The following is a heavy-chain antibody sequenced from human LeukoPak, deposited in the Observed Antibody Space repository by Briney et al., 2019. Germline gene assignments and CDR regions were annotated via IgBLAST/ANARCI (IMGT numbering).Heavy chain of an antibody. V-gene: IGHV3-48*01. CDR1: VFTFSSYS. CDR2: ISSSSCTI. Sequence: GGTLRLSRAASVFTFSSYSMNWVRQAPGTGLEGVSNISSSSCTIYYADFVKGRFNISRDNAKNSLYLQMNSLRAEDTAVYYCARVGYSYALVPYYYYMDVWGKGTTVTVSS. J-gene: IGHJ6*03. CDR3: ARVGYSYALVPYYYYMDV. D-gene: IGHD5-18*01.